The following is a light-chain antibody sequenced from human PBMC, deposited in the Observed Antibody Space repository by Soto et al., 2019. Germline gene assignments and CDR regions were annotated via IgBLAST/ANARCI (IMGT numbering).Light chain of an antibody. J-gene: IGLJ7*01. CDR3: QVWDSSSASEHAV. CDR2: YDD. Sequence: SYELTQPPSVSVAPVTTARITCGGNSIESKSVHWYQQKPGQAPVLVIYYDDDRPSGIPERFSGSNSGDTATLTISRVEAGDEADYYCQVWDSSSASEHAVFGGGTQLTVL. CDR1: SIESKS. V-gene: IGLV3-21*04.